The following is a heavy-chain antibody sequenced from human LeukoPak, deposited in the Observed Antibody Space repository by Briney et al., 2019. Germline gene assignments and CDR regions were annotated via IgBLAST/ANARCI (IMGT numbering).Heavy chain of an antibody. CDR1: GFTFSSYS. D-gene: IGHD5-24*01. J-gene: IGHJ3*02. V-gene: IGHV3-21*01. CDR2: ISSSSSYI. Sequence: PGGSLRLSCAASGFTFSSYSMNWVRQAPGKGLDWVSSISSSSSYIYYADSVKGRFTISRDNAKNSLYLQMNSLRAEDTAVYYCASEPILEMATIADDAFDIWGQGTMVTVSS. CDR3: ASEPILEMATIADDAFDI.